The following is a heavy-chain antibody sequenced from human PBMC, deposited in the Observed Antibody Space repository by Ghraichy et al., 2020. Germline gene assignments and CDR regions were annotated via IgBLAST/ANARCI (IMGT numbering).Heavy chain of an antibody. J-gene: IGHJ6*02. CDR2: ISSSTRYI. D-gene: IGHD6-19*01. CDR3: SRGVGAGTAVIYHMDV. Sequence: GGSLRLSCVASGLMFSPNTMNWVRQAPGKGLEWVSSISSSTRYIYYADSVKGRFTISRDNAQNSLYLQMNSLRAEDTAVYYCSRGVGAGTAVIYHMDVWGLGTTVTVSS. CDR1: GLMFSPNT. V-gene: IGHV3-21*01.